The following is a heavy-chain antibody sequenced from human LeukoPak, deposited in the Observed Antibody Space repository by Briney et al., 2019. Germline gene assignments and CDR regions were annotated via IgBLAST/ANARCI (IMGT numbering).Heavy chain of an antibody. CDR3: AKDSNSGYVSVGPDY. CDR1: GFVFSNYG. D-gene: IGHD3-22*01. V-gene: IGHV3-30*02. Sequence: GGSLRLSCQTSGFVFSNYGMHWVRQAPGKGLEWVAFVRYDGSNEYYADSVRGRFTISRDNSRNTLYLRMNSLRAEDTGVYSCAKDSNSGYVSVGPDYWGLGTLVTVSS. CDR2: VRYDGSNE. J-gene: IGHJ4*02.